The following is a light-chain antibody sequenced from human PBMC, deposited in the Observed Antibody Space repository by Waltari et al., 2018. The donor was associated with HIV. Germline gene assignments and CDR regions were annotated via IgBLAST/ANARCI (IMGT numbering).Light chain of an antibody. V-gene: IGLV2-14*03. CDR3: SAYTRSSTHV. CDR1: SSDVGGYNS. J-gene: IGLJ1*01. CDR2: EVN. Sequence: QSALTQPASVSASPGQSITISCTGTSSDVGGYNSVPWYRQHPGEAPKVIIYEVNRRPSGVSRRCSASKSGNKASLTISGLQPEDEADYFCSAYTRSSTHVCGPGTKVTVL.